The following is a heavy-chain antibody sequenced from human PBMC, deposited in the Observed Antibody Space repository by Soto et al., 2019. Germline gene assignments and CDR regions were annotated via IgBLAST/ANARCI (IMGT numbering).Heavy chain of an antibody. CDR1: GFIFSDYY. J-gene: IGHJ6*02. V-gene: IGHV3-11*06. Sequence: GSLSLCCAASGFIFSDYYMVWVRQTPGKGLELVSYISTRSTYTNYADSVKGRFTISRDNTKNSLYLQMDSLRVEDTAVYYCARDLAWKRGKVGRYYYGMDVWGQGTTVTVSS. CDR2: ISTRSTYT. D-gene: IGHD1-1*01. CDR3: ARDLAWKRGKVGRYYYGMDV.